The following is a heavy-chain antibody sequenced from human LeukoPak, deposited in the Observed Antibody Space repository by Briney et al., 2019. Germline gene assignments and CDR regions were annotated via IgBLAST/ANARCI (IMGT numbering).Heavy chain of an antibody. CDR1: GFTFSSYS. CDR2: ISSSSSYI. D-gene: IGHD3-3*01. Sequence: GGSLRLSRAASGFTFSSYSMNLVRQAPGKGLEWVSSISSSSSYIYYADSVKGRFTISRDNSKNTLYLQMNSLRAEDTAVYYCAREKPPRITIFGVVPDAFDIWGQGTMVTVSS. J-gene: IGHJ3*02. V-gene: IGHV3-21*04. CDR3: AREKPPRITIFGVVPDAFDI.